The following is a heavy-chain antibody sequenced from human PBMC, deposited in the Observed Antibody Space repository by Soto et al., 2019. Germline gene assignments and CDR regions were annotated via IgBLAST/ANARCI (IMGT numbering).Heavy chain of an antibody. CDR2: IYYSGST. D-gene: IGHD1-26*01. Sequence: SETLSLTCTVSGGSISSSSYYWGWIRQPPGKGLEWIGSIYYSGSTYYNPSLKSRVTISVDTSKNQFSLKLSSVTAADTAVYYWARHDGHSGSLLAYWGQGTLVPGSS. J-gene: IGHJ4*02. CDR3: ARHDGHSGSLLAY. V-gene: IGHV4-39*01. CDR1: GGSISSSSYY.